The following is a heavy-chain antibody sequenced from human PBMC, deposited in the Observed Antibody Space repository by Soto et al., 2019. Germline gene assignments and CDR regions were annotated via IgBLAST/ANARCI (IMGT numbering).Heavy chain of an antibody. J-gene: IGHJ4*02. V-gene: IGHV3-33*01. CDR3: ARDIDWYSNSSGFDN. CDR2: ILYDGSNK. D-gene: IGHD1-26*01. Sequence: PRGSLRLSCAASGFNFSSYGMHWVRQAPGKGLEWVAVILYDGSNKHYADPVKGRFTISRDNSKNTLSLQMNSLRAEDTAIYCCARDIDWYSNSSGFDNWGQGTLVTVSS. CDR1: GFNFSSYG.